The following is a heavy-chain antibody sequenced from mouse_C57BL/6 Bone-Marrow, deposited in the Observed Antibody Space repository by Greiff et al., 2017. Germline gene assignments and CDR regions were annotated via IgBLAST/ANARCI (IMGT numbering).Heavy chain of an antibody. CDR1: GYTFTSYG. Sequence: QVQLQQSGAELARPGASVKLSCKASGYTFTSYGISWVKQRTGPGLEWIGELYPRSGNTYYNEKFKGKATLAADQSASTAYMELSRLTSDDSAVYFCAREGYYYGSLVVWGTGTTVTVSS. CDR3: AREGYYYGSLVV. J-gene: IGHJ1*03. D-gene: IGHD1-1*01. CDR2: LYPRSGNT. V-gene: IGHV1-81*01.